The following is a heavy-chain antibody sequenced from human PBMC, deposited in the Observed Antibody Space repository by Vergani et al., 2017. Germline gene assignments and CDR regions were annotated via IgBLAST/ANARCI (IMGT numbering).Heavy chain of an antibody. J-gene: IGHJ4*02. CDR3: AGPQGTSAYYYGGFDY. CDR2: ISGSGVSA. D-gene: IGHD3-22*01. V-gene: IGHV3-23*01. CDR1: EFTFSNYA. Sequence: EVQLLESGGGLVQPGGSLRLTCAASEFTFSNYAMNWVRQAPGKGLEWVSGISGSGVSAYYTDSVKGRFTISRDNSKNMLSLQMNSLTAEDTAIYYCAGPQGTSAYYYGGFDYWGQGILVTVSS.